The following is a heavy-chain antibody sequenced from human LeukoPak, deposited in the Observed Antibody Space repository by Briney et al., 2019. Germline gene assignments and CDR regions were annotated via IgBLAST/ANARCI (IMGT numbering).Heavy chain of an antibody. D-gene: IGHD1-26*01. CDR1: GGSFSSYS. Sequence: SVKVSCMAPGGSFSSYSITWERHAPGQGLEWMGWVSPLLENTNYARKLWGRITITTDTSTSTPCMELSSLRSHDTAVSYRERDWIVGALGWLDRWGQGALVIVSS. CDR2: VSPLLENT. J-gene: IGHJ5*02. CDR3: ERDWIVGALGWLDR. V-gene: IGHV1-69*05.